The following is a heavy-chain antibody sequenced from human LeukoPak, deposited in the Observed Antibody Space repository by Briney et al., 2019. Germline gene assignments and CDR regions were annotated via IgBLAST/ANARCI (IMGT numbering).Heavy chain of an antibody. CDR3: AKALDTYGYMRFDY. CDR1: GFTFVSYA. V-gene: IGHV3-23*01. J-gene: IGHJ4*02. Sequence: TGGSLRLSCATSGFTFVSYAMTWVPQAPGKGLEWVSAINGGGDTTYYADSVKGRFTVSRDRSTNTLFLQMSSLRAEDSGMYYCAKALDTYGYMRFDYWGQGTLVTVSS. D-gene: IGHD5-24*01. CDR2: INGGGDTT.